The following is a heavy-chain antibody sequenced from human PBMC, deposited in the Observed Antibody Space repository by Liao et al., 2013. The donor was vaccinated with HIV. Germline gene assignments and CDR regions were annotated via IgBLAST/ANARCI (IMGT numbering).Heavy chain of an antibody. CDR1: GDSSRYHY. D-gene: IGHD1-26*01. V-gene: IGHV4-4*07. CDR3: ASSSASYLSWSFSVTHDAFDI. CDR2: MHTSGAT. J-gene: IGHJ3*02. Sequence: QAQLQESGPRLVRPSETLSLNCTVSGDSSRYHYWSWIRQPAGKGLEWIGRMHTSGATSFSPSLRSRLTMSIDMSNDQFSLNLTSVTAADTAVYYAASSSASYLSWSFSVTHDAFDIWGQGTMVTVSS.